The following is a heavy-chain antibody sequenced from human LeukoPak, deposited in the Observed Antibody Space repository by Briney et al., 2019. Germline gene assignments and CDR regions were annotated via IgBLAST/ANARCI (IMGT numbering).Heavy chain of an antibody. D-gene: IGHD1-1*01. CDR1: EFTFSEHW. J-gene: IGHJ6*02. CDR2: IKKDGSKT. CDR3: AKEVRRYNWNDAGPYYYYYYGMDV. Sequence: GGSLRLSCAASEFTFSEHWMTWVRQAPGKGLERVADIKKDGSKTNQRDSVKGRFTISRDNAKSSLYLQMNSLRAEDTAVYYCAKEVRRYNWNDAGPYYYYYYGMDVWGQGTTVTVSS. V-gene: IGHV3-7*01.